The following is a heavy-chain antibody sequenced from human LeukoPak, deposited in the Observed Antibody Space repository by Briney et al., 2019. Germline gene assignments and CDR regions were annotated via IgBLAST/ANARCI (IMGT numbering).Heavy chain of an antibody. Sequence: GGSLRLSCAASGFTFSTYAMSWVRQAPGKGLEWVSGISGSGDSTNYADSVKGRFTISRDNSKNTQYLQMNSLRAEDTAVYYCARGSYNPFYYWGQGTLVTVSS. D-gene: IGHD3-16*01. J-gene: IGHJ4*02. CDR2: ISGSGDST. V-gene: IGHV3-23*01. CDR1: GFTFSTYA. CDR3: ARGSYNPFYY.